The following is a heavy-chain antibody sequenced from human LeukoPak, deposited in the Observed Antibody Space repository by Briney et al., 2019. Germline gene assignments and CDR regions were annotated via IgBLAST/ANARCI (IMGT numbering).Heavy chain of an antibody. Sequence: GGSLRLSCAASEFSAGSNYMTWVRQAPGKGLEWVSSISSSSSYIYYADSVKGRYTLSRDNAKNSPYLQINSLRAENTAVYYCARPFTRIAVAGTGAFDIWGQGTMVTVSS. D-gene: IGHD6-19*01. V-gene: IGHV3-21*01. CDR1: EFSAGSNY. CDR3: ARPFTRIAVAGTGAFDI. CDR2: ISSSSSYI. J-gene: IGHJ3*02.